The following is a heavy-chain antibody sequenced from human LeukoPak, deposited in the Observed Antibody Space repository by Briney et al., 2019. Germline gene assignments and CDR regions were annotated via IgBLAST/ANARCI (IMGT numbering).Heavy chain of an antibody. D-gene: IGHD1-1*01. CDR1: GYTXTSYY. V-gene: IGHV1-46*01. CDR2: INPSGGST. CDR3: ARGTTDAY. Sequence: ASVKVSCKASGYTXTSYYIDGVRQAPGQGLEWMGVINPSGGSTRYAQKFQGRVTMTGDPSTRTVYMELSSLTSDDTAVYCCARGTTDAYWGQGTPVTVSS. J-gene: IGHJ4*02.